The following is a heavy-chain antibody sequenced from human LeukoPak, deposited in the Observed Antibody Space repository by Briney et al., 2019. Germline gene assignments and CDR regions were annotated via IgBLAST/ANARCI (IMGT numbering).Heavy chain of an antibody. CDR1: GDTVSSGGYF. Sequence: PSETLSLTCSVSGDTVSSGGYFWTWIRQDPGKGLEWIGYIYSSGSTFYSPSLNSRVIISLDMSKNQFSLVLNSVTAADTAVYYCARGHYDSSGYFPYYFEYWGQGTLVTVSS. CDR2: IYSSGST. J-gene: IGHJ4*02. CDR3: ARGHYDSSGYFPYYFEY. D-gene: IGHD3-22*01. V-gene: IGHV4-31*03.